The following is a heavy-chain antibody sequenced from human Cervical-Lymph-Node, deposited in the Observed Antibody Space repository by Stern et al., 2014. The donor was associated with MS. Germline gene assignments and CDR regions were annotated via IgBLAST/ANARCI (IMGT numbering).Heavy chain of an antibody. J-gene: IGHJ4*02. Sequence: MQLVESGGGVVQYGRSLRLSCTASGIPFRASGMHWVRQAPGKGLEWVAFIRSGGTNTYADSVKGRFTISRDDSKNPLYLQMNSLRVEDTAVYYCARDGPHRNIDYWGQGTLVTVSS. V-gene: IGHV3-33*01. CDR3: ARDGPHRNIDY. CDR1: GIPFRASG. CDR2: IRSGGTNT.